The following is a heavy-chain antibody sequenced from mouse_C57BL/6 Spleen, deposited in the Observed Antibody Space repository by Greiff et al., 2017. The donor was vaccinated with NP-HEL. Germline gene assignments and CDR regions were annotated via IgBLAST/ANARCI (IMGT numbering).Heavy chain of an antibody. CDR2: IDPSDSET. CDR1: GYTFTSYW. CDR3: AKGGLTTVVATNAMDY. D-gene: IGHD1-1*01. Sequence: QVHVKQPGAELVRPGSSVKLSCKASGYTFTSYWMHWVKQRPIQGLEWIGNIDPSDSETHYNQKFKDKATLTVDKSSSTAYMQLSSLTSEDSAVYYCAKGGLTTVVATNAMDYWGQGTSVTVSS. J-gene: IGHJ4*01. V-gene: IGHV1-52*01.